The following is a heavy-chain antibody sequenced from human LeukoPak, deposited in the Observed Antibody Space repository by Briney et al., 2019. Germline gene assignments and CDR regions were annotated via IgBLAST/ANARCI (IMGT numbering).Heavy chain of an antibody. CDR2: IRYDGSNK. D-gene: IGHD6-6*01. CDR3: FYMAARRDG. J-gene: IGHJ4*02. CDR1: GFTFSSYG. Sequence: PGGSLRLSRAASGFTFSSYGMHWVREAPGRGLEWVAFIRYDGSNKYYADSVKGRFTISRDNSKNTLYLQMNSRRAEGTAVYYCFYMAARRDGWGQGTLVTVSS. V-gene: IGHV3-30*02.